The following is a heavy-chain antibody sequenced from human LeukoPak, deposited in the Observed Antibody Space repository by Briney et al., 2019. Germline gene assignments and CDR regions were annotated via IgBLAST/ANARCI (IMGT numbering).Heavy chain of an antibody. D-gene: IGHD4-23*01. J-gene: IGHJ3*02. CDR2: VYASGST. V-gene: IGHV4-4*07. CDR1: GGSISSYY. Sequence: SETLSLTCTVSGGSISSYYWSWIRQPAGKGLEWIGRVYASGSTVYNPSLKSRVTMSVDTSKNQFSLKLTSMTTADTAVYYCARADYGGRWNDVFDIWGQGATVTVSS. CDR3: ARADYGGRWNDVFDI.